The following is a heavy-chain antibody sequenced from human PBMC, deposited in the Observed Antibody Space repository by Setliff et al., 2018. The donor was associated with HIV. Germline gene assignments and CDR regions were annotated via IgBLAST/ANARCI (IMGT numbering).Heavy chain of an antibody. V-gene: IGHV1-18*01. CDR2: ISVHNDNS. D-gene: IGHD5-18*01. Sequence: GASVKVSCKASTNTFLNYGISWVRQAPGQGLEWMGWISVHNDNSNYAQRFRDRVTMTTDIPTSTAYMELRGLRSEDTAVYYCARDRETGNNYGTDLWGQGTLVTVSS. J-gene: IGHJ5*02. CDR3: ARDRETGNNYGTDL. CDR1: TNTFLNYG.